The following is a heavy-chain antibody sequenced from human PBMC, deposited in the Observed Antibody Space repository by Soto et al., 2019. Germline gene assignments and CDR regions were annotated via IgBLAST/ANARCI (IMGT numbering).Heavy chain of an antibody. J-gene: IGHJ4*02. Sequence: GASVKVSCKASGYTFTSYYMHWVRQAPGQGLEWMGIINPSGGSTSYAQKFQGRVTMTRDTSTSTVYMELSSLRSEDTAVYYCALLPDCSGASCYHKFDYWGQGTLVTVSS. CDR1: GYTFTSYY. CDR3: ALLPDCSGASCYHKFDY. V-gene: IGHV1-46*03. CDR2: INPSGGST. D-gene: IGHD2-15*01.